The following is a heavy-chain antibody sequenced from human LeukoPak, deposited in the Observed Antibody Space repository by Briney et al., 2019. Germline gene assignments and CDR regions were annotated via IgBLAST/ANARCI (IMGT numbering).Heavy chain of an antibody. Sequence: SQTLSLTCTVSGGSISSGGYYWSWIRQHPGKGLEWIGYTYYSGSTYYNPSLKSRVTISVDTPKNQFSLKLSSVTAADTAVYYCARAGYYYDSSGYLDYWGQGTLVTVSS. CDR2: TYYSGST. J-gene: IGHJ4*02. CDR1: GGSISSGGYY. D-gene: IGHD3-22*01. V-gene: IGHV4-31*03. CDR3: ARAGYYYDSSGYLDY.